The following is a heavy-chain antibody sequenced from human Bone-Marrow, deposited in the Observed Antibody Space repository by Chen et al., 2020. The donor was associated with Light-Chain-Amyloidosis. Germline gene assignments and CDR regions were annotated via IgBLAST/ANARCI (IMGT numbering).Heavy chain of an antibody. CDR1: GYTFPNYW. J-gene: IGHJ4*02. Sequence: VQLEQSGPEVKQPGESLTLSCKGSGYTFPNYWIGWVRQMPGKGLEWMGVSYPADSDARYSPSFEGQVTISADKSITTAYLQWRSLKASDTAMYYCARRRDGYNFDYWGQGTLVTVSS. CDR3: ARRRDGYNFDY. V-gene: IGHV5-51*01. CDR2: SYPADSDA. D-gene: IGHD5-12*01.